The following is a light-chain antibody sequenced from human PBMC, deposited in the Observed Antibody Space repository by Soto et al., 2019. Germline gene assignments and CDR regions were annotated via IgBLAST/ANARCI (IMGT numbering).Light chain of an antibody. CDR3: QQLNTYPLT. CDR2: AAS. J-gene: IGKJ4*01. CDR1: QGISSS. Sequence: IQLTQSPSSLSASVGDRVTITCRASQGISSSFYWYQQKPVNAPNLLIYAASTLQSGVPSRFSGSGSGTDFTLTISSLQPEDVATYYCQQLNTYPLTFGGGTMVEIK. V-gene: IGKV1-9*01.